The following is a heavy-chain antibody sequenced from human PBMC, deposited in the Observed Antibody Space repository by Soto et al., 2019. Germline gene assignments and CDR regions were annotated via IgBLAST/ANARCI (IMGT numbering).Heavy chain of an antibody. CDR3: VRSWGVVAPFDY. CDR2: IKQDGSEK. Sequence: PGGSLRLSCAASGFTFSSYWMSWVRQAPGKGLEWVANIKQDGSEKYYVDSVKGRFTISRDNAENSLYLQMNSLRAEDTAVYYCVRSWGVVAPFDYWGQGTLVTVSS. CDR1: GFTFSSYW. D-gene: IGHD3-22*01. J-gene: IGHJ4*02. V-gene: IGHV3-7*01.